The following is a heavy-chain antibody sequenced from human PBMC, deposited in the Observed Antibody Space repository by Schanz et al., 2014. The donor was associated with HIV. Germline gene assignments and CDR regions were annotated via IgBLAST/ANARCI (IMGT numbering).Heavy chain of an antibody. CDR2: IYYSGST. V-gene: IGHV4-31*03. D-gene: IGHD5-12*01. Sequence: QVQLQESGPRLVKPSQTLSLTCTVSGASISSDGYYWSWIRQHPGRGLEWIGYIYYSGSTFYNPSLKSRVAMSVDTSKNQFALRLSSVTAADTAVYFCARGSQAGDTVATRFYYFDYWGQGTLVPVSS. CDR3: ARGSQAGDTVATRFYYFDY. CDR1: GASISSDGYY. J-gene: IGHJ4*02.